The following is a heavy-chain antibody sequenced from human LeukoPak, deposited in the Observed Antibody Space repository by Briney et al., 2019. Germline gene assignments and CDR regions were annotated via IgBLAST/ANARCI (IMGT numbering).Heavy chain of an antibody. D-gene: IGHD2-8*01. CDR2: IKEDGSEK. CDR1: GFTFSNYW. CDR3: AVGVYYFDY. J-gene: IGHJ4*02. V-gene: IGHV3-7*02. Sequence: PGGSLSLSCAASGFTFSNYWMSWVRQAPGKGLEWVANIKEDGSEKYYVDSVKGRFTISRDNAKNSLFLQMNSLRAEDTAVYHCAVGVYYFDYWGQGTLVTVSS.